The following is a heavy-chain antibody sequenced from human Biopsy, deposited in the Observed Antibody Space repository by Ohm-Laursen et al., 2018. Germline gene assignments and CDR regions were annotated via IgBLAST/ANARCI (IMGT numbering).Heavy chain of an antibody. CDR3: TRVRTFGGVIGGYYFDS. Sequence: SQTLSLTCSVSGGSINSGGHFWGWVRQSPGKGLEWIGYIYENGDTYYNPSLMSLVSISADTSKNQVSLGLNSVTAADTAVYYCTRVRTFGGVIGGYYFDSWGQGILVTVSS. V-gene: IGHV4-31*01. CDR2: IYENGDT. CDR1: GGSINSGGHF. J-gene: IGHJ4*02. D-gene: IGHD3-16*02.